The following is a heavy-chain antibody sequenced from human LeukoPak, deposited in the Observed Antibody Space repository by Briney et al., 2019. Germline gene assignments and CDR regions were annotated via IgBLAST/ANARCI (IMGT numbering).Heavy chain of an antibody. Sequence: GGSLRLSCAASGFTFSSYSMNWVRQAPGKGLEWVSSISSSSSYIYYADSVKGRFTISRDNAKNSLYLQMNSLRAEDTAVYYCARDFRAAAPHDYYYYMDVWGKGTTVIVSS. CDR3: ARDFRAAAPHDYYYYMDV. J-gene: IGHJ6*03. D-gene: IGHD6-13*01. CDR1: GFTFSSYS. CDR2: ISSSSSYI. V-gene: IGHV3-21*01.